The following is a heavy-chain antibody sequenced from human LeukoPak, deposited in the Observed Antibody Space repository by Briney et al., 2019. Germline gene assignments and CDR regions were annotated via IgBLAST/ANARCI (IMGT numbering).Heavy chain of an antibody. Sequence: PGGSLRLSCAASGFTVSSNYMSWVRQAPGKGLEWVSVIYSGGSTYYADSVKGRFTISRDNSKNTLYLQMNSLRAEDTAVYYCARTQTPWLPGGFDPWGQGTLVTVSS. CDR3: ARTQTPWLPGGFDP. CDR1: GFTVSSNY. D-gene: IGHD6-19*01. CDR2: IYSGGST. V-gene: IGHV3-66*01. J-gene: IGHJ5*02.